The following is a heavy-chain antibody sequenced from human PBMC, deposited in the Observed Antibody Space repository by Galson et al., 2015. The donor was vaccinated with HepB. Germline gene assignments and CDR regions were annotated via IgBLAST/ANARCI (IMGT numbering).Heavy chain of an antibody. CDR1: GGTFSSYA. Sequence: SVKVSCKASGGTFSSYAISWVRQAPGQGLEWMGWISAYNGNTNYAQKLQGRVTMTTDTSTSTAYMELRSLRSDDTAVYYCARGLLRNSGYAALGYWGQGTLVTVSS. CDR3: ARGLLRNSGYAALGY. V-gene: IGHV1-18*01. CDR2: ISAYNGNT. D-gene: IGHD5-12*01. J-gene: IGHJ4*02.